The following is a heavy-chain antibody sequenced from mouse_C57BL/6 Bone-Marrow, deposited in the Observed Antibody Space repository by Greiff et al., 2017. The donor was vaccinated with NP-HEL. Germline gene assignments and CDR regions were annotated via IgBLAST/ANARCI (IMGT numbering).Heavy chain of an antibody. CDR3: ARKGHFDY. CDR1: GFTFSSYT. D-gene: IGHD3-3*01. Sequence: EVQGVESGGGLVKPGGSLKLSCAASGFTFSSYTMSWVRQTPEKRLEWVATISGGGGNTYYPDSVKGRFTISRDNAKNTPYLQMSSLRSEDTALYYCARKGHFDYWGQGTTLTVSS. CDR2: ISGGGGNT. J-gene: IGHJ2*01. V-gene: IGHV5-9*01.